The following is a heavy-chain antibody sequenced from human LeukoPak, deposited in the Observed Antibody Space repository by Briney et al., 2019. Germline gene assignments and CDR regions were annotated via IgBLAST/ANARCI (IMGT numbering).Heavy chain of an antibody. D-gene: IGHD1-14*01. CDR1: GYTFTGYY. CDR3: ARAKTSFDY. CDR2: INPNSGGP. V-gene: IGHV1-2*02. Sequence: AVKVSCKGSGYTFTGYYLHRVRQAPAPGLEWMGWINPNSGGPNYEQKFQGRVTMTRGTAIGTAYMELSGLSSDVTSVYYCARAKTSFDYWGQGTLVTVSS. J-gene: IGHJ4*02.